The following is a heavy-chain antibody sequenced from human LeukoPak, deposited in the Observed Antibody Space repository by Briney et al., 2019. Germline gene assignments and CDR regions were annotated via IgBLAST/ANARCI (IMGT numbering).Heavy chain of an antibody. CDR2: IYYSGST. J-gene: IGHJ4*02. CDR1: GGSISSYY. V-gene: IGHV4-59*01. CDR3: ARGVHGRSYYFDY. D-gene: IGHD6-6*01. Sequence: SETLSLTCTVSGGSISSYYWSWIRQPPGKGLEWIGYIYYSGSTNYNPSLKSRVNISVDTSKNQFSLKLSSVTAADTAVYYCARGVHGRSYYFDYWGQGTLVTVSS.